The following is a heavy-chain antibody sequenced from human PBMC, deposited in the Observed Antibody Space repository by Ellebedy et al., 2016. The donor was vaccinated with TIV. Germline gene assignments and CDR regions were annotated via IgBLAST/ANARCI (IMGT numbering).Heavy chain of an antibody. D-gene: IGHD1-26*01. CDR2: INPSGGST. J-gene: IGHJ4*02. CDR1: GYTFTSYY. CDR3: ARLEWELRSIDY. Sequence: ASVKVSCKASGYTFTSYYMHWVRQAPGQGLEWMGIINPSGGSTSYAQKFQGRITMTRDTSISTAYMELSRLRSDDTAVYYCARLEWELRSIDYWGQGTLVTVSS. V-gene: IGHV1-46*01.